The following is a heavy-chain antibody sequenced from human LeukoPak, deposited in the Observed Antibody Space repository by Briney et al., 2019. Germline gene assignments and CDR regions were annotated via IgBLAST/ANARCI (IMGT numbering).Heavy chain of an antibody. CDR3: ARTLVVRGYFDY. Sequence: ASVKVSCKASGYTFTGYYMHWVRQAPGQGLEWMGWINPNSGSTNYAQKFQGRVTMTRDTSISTAYMELSRLRSDDTAVYYCARTLVVRGYFDYWGQGTLVTVSS. J-gene: IGHJ4*02. CDR1: GYTFTGYY. CDR2: INPNSGST. V-gene: IGHV1-2*02. D-gene: IGHD3-22*01.